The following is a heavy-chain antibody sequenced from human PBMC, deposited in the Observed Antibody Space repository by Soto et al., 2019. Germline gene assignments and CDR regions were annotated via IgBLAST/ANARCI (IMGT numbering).Heavy chain of an antibody. CDR3: ARVFSGSYSDY. J-gene: IGHJ4*02. V-gene: IGHV4-59*01. Sequence: PSETLSLTCTVSGGSISSYYWSWIRQPPGKGLEWIGYIYYTGYTNYNPSLKSRVTISVDTSKNQFSLNVSSVTAADTAVYYCARVFSGSYSDYWGQGTLVTVS. D-gene: IGHD1-26*01. CDR2: IYYTGYT. CDR1: GGSISSYY.